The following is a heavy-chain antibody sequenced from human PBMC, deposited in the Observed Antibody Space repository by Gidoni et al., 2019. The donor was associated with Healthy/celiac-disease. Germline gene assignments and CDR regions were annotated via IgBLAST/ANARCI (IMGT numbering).Heavy chain of an antibody. CDR3: AKAGGGLRFLEWLPEYYYGMDV. J-gene: IGHJ6*02. CDR1: GFTFDAYA. V-gene: IGHV3-9*01. Sequence: EVQLVESGGGLVQPGRSLRLSCAASGFTFDAYAMPWVRQAPGKALEGGSGISGNSGSIGYADSVKGRFTISRDNAKNSLYLQMNSLRAEDTALYYCAKAGGGLRFLEWLPEYYYGMDVWGQGTTVTVSS. D-gene: IGHD3-3*01. CDR2: ISGNSGSI.